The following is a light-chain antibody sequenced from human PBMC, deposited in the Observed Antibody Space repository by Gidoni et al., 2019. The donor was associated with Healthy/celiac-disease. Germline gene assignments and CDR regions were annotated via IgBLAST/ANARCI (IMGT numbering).Light chain of an antibody. CDR1: QGISSY. J-gene: IGKJ3*01. CDR2: AAS. Sequence: DIKLTQSPSFLSASVGDRVTITCRASQGISSYLAWYQQKPGKAPKLLIYAASTWQSGVPSRFSGSGSGTEFTLTISSLQPEDFATYYCQQLNSYPRTFXPXTKVDIK. CDR3: QQLNSYPRT. V-gene: IGKV1-9*01.